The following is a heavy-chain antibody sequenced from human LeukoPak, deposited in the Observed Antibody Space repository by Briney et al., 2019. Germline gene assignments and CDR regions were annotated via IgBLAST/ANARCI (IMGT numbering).Heavy chain of an antibody. Sequence: GESLKISCKGSGYSFTSYWIGWVRQMPGKGLEWMGIIYPGDSDTRYSPSFQGQVTISADKSISTAYLQWSSLKASDTAMYYCARPSLLWFGELLYGMDVWGKGTTVTVSS. J-gene: IGHJ6*04. CDR1: GYSFTSYW. V-gene: IGHV5-51*01. CDR3: ARPSLLWFGELLYGMDV. CDR2: IYPGDSDT. D-gene: IGHD3-10*01.